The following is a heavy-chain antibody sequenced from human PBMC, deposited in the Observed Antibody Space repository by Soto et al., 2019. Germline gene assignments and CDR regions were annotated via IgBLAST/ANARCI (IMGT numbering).Heavy chain of an antibody. CDR1: GGSISSGGYY. CDR3: ARMHYYDSSGYPGWGVTEVWFDP. V-gene: IGHV4-31*03. J-gene: IGHJ5*02. CDR2: IYYSGST. Sequence: QVQLQESGPGLVKPSQTLSLTCTVSGGSISSGGYYWSWIRQHPGKGLEWIGYIYYSGSTYYNPSLKSRVTIPLDTSNNQSSLKRSSVTAADTAVYYCARMHYYDSSGYPGWGVTEVWFDPWGQGTLVTVSS. D-gene: IGHD3-22*01.